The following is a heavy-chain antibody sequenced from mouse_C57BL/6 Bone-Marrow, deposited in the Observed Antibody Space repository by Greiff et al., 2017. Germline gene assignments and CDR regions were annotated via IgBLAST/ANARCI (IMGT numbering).Heavy chain of an antibody. CDR3: AFYYYGSSYPYWYFDV. V-gene: IGHV14-3*01. CDR2: IDPANGNT. D-gene: IGHD1-1*01. CDR1: GFNIKNTY. Sequence: VQLQQSVAELVRPGASVKLSCTASGFNIKNTYMHWVKQRPEQGLEWIGRIDPANGNTKYAPKFQGKATITADTSSNTAYLQLSSLTSEDTAIYYCAFYYYGSSYPYWYFDVWGTGTTVTVSS. J-gene: IGHJ1*03.